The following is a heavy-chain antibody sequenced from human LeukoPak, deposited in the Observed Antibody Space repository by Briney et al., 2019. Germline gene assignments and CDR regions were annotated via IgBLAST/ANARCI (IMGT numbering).Heavy chain of an antibody. V-gene: IGHV4-4*07. Sequence: SETLSLTCTVSGGSISSYYYSWIRQPAGKGLEWIGRMYTSGSSNYNPSLKSRLTMSVDTSKNQFSLKLSSVTAADTAVYYCARVLSGYMDVWGKGTTVTVSS. CDR2: MYTSGSS. CDR1: GGSISSYY. CDR3: ARVLSGYMDV. D-gene: IGHD1-26*01. J-gene: IGHJ6*03.